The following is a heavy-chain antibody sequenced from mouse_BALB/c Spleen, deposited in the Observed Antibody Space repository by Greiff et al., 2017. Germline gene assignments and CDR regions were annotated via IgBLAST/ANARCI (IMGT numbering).Heavy chain of an antibody. CDR2: IDPANGNT. V-gene: IGHV14-3*02. J-gene: IGHJ3*01. CDR1: GFNIKDTY. Sequence: VQLKQSGAELVKPGASVKLSCTASGFNIKDTYMHWVKQRPEQGLEWIGRIDPANGNTKYDPKFQGKATITADTSSNTAYLQLSSLTSEDTAVYYCASPYYDYDAWFAYWGQGTLVTVSA. D-gene: IGHD2-4*01. CDR3: ASPYYDYDAWFAY.